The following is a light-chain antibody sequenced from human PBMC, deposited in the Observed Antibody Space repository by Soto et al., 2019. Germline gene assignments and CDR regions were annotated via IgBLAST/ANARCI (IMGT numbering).Light chain of an antibody. CDR1: SSNVGNYNY. Sequence: QCALTQPASVSGSPGQSITISCTGTSSNVGNYNYVSWYQHHPGKAPKLMIYEVSYRPSGVSNRFAGSKSGNTASLTISGLPAEDAADYYCSSYTSSSPYVFGTGTKLTDL. J-gene: IGLJ1*01. CDR3: SSYTSSSPYV. V-gene: IGLV2-14*01. CDR2: EVS.